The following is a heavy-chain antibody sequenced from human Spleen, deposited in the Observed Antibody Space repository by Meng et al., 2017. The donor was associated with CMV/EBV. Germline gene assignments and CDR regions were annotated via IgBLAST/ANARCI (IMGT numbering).Heavy chain of an antibody. Sequence: SGNYYWSWIRQPPGKGLEWIAYIYYSGSTYYNPSLKSRVTVSVDTSKNQFSLWLYSVTDADTAVYYCARTYYYDSSGYYPRRWFDPWGQGTLVTVSS. CDR3: ARTYYYDSSGYYPRRWFDP. CDR1: SGNYY. D-gene: IGHD3-22*01. CDR2: IYYSGST. V-gene: IGHV4-30-4*08. J-gene: IGHJ5*02.